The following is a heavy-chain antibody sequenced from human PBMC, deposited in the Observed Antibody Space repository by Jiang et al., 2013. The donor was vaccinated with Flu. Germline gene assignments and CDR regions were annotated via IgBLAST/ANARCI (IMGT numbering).Heavy chain of an antibody. CDR2: IDHSGNT. J-gene: IGHJ4*02. CDR1: GGPFSDYY. Sequence: TCAVYGGPFSDYYWSWIRQAPGTGLEWIGEIDHSGNTNYNPSLKSRIAMSVDTSKNQFSLNMSSVTAADTAVYYCASSPIYAFWSTYFDSWGQGTVVSVSS. V-gene: IGHV4-34*01. CDR3: ASSPIYAFWSTYFDS. D-gene: IGHD3-3*01.